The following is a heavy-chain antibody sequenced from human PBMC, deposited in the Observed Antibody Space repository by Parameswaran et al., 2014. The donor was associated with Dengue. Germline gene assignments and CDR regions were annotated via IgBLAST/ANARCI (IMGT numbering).Heavy chain of an antibody. CDR3: AGARTPQCSGWCWFDP. CDR1: GGTFSNYA. V-gene: IGHV1-69*13. D-gene: IGHD6-19*01. CDR2: IIPYFATK. Sequence: SVKVSCKASGGTFSNYAVTWVRQAPGQGLEWMGGIIPYFATKTYAQKFLGRITITADESTNTVYMELSTLRFEDTAVYYCAGARTPQCSGWCWFDPWGQGTLVTVSS. J-gene: IGHJ5*02.